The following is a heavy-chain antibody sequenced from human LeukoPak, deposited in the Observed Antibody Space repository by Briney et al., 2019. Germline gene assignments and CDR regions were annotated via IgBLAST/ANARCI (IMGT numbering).Heavy chain of an antibody. CDR3: ARGLSNAWEVQAY. J-gene: IGHJ4*02. Sequence: SETLSLACTVSGGSITSGSYFWTWIRQPAGKGLEWLGRMQTNGNTNYNPSLKSRVAISIDTSKNQFSLQLSSVTAADTAVYYCARGLSNAWEVQAYWGQGTLVTVSS. V-gene: IGHV4-61*02. D-gene: IGHD1-26*01. CDR2: MQTNGNT. CDR1: GGSITSGSYF.